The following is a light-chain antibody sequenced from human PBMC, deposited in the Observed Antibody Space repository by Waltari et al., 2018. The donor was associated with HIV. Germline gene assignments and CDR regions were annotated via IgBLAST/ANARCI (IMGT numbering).Light chain of an antibody. CDR1: QSISSW. CDR2: QAS. J-gene: IGKJ2*01. Sequence: DIQMTQSPSTLSASVGDRVPITCRASQSISSWLAWYQQKPGKAPKLLIYQASSLKSGVPSRFSGSGSGTEFTLTISSLQPDDFATYYCQQCNSYSYTFGQGTKLEIK. V-gene: IGKV1-5*03. CDR3: QQCNSYSYT.